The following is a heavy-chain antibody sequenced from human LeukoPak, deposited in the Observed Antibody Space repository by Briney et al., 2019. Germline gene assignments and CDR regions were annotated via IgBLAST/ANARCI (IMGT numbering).Heavy chain of an antibody. J-gene: IGHJ4*02. Sequence: GGSLRLSCAASGFXFSSYAMTWVRQAPGKGLEWVYGITGTGDTTFYADSVKGRFTISRDNSKNTLYLQMHSLRADDTAVYYCAKDYSTIPAAANPLFDYWGQGVLVTVSS. CDR2: ITGTGDTT. V-gene: IGHV3-23*01. CDR3: AKDYSTIPAAANPLFDY. CDR1: GFXFSSYA. D-gene: IGHD6-13*01.